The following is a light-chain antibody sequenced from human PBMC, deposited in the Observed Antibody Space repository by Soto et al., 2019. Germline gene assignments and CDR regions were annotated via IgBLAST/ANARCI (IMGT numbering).Light chain of an antibody. J-gene: IGKJ3*01. CDR1: QAINNY. Sequence: DIQMTQSPSSLSASVGDRVTITCRASQAINNYLAWYQQKPGQVPKVLIYGVSTLQSGVPSRFSGSGSGTDFTLTISSLQPEDAATYYCQQYNSGLETFGPGTKVEIK. CDR2: GVS. V-gene: IGKV1-27*01. CDR3: QQYNSGLET.